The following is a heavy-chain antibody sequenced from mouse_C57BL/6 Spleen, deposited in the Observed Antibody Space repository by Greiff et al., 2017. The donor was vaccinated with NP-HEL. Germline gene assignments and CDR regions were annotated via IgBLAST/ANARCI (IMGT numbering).Heavy chain of an antibody. CDR1: GYSITSGYY. Sequence: VQLKESGPGLVKPSQSLSLTCSVTGYSITSGYYWNWIRQFPGNKLEWMGYISYDGSNNYNPSLKNRISITRDTSKNQFFLKLNSVTTEDTATYYCASATQATGFAYWGQGTLVTVSA. CDR2: ISYDGSN. V-gene: IGHV3-6*01. D-gene: IGHD3-2*02. CDR3: ASATQATGFAY. J-gene: IGHJ3*01.